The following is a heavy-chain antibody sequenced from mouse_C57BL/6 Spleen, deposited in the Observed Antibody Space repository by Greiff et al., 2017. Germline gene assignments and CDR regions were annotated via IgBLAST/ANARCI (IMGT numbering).Heavy chain of an antibody. D-gene: IGHD2-3*01. CDR2: IYPGGGYT. V-gene: IGHV1-63*01. Sequence: VQLQQSGAELVRPGTSVKMSCKASGYTFTNYWIGWAKQRPGHGLEWVGDIYPGGGYTNYNEKFKGKATLTADKSSSTAYMQFSSLTSEDSAIYYCARRPVYDGDDGRAMDYWGQGTSVTVSS. CDR1: GYTFTNYW. CDR3: ARRPVYDGDDGRAMDY. J-gene: IGHJ4*01.